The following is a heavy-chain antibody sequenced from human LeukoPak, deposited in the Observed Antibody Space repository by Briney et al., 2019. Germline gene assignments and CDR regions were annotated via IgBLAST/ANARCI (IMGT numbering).Heavy chain of an antibody. CDR3: ARDTSSGYPFDY. CDR2: ISSSSSYI. J-gene: IGHJ4*02. Sequence: GGSLRLSCAASGFTFSSYSMNWVRQAPGKGLEWVSSISSSSSYIYYADSVKGRFTISRDNAKNPLYLQMNSLRAEDTAVYYCARDTSSGYPFDYWGQGTLVTVSS. D-gene: IGHD3-22*01. CDR1: GFTFSSYS. V-gene: IGHV3-21*01.